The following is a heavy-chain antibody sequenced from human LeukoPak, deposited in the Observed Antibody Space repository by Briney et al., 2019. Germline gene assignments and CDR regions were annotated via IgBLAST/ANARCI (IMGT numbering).Heavy chain of an antibody. Sequence: SETLSLTCTVSGGSISSYYWGWIRQPPGKGLEWIGYIYYSGSTNYNPSLKSRVTISVDTSKNQFSLKLSSVTAADTAVYYCARQRIAVAGIQTYYFDYWGQGTLVTVSS. J-gene: IGHJ4*02. CDR1: GGSISSYY. D-gene: IGHD6-19*01. V-gene: IGHV4-59*08. CDR2: IYYSGST. CDR3: ARQRIAVAGIQTYYFDY.